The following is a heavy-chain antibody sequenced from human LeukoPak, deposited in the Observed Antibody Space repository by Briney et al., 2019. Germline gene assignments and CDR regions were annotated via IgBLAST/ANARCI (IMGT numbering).Heavy chain of an antibody. Sequence: GGSLRLSCAASGFTFSSYAMSWIRHAPGKGLEWVSAISGSGGSTYYADSVKGRFTISRDNSKNTLYLQMNSLRAEDTAVYYCAKILGYGDFTAPFDYWGQGTLVTVSS. D-gene: IGHD4-17*01. V-gene: IGHV3-23*01. J-gene: IGHJ4*02. CDR3: AKILGYGDFTAPFDY. CDR1: GFTFSSYA. CDR2: ISGSGGST.